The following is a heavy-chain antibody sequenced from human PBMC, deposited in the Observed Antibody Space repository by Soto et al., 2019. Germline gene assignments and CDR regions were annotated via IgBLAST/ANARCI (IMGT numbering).Heavy chain of an antibody. V-gene: IGHV3-7*01. Sequence: PGGSLRLSCAASEFTFDKYYMTWVRQAPGKGPEWVANIKPDGSVQYYVDSVKGRFTISRDNANNSLYLQMNSLRAEDTAVYFCARGNWNYYYGFDVWGQGTTVTVSS. J-gene: IGHJ6*02. D-gene: IGHD1-20*01. CDR1: EFTFDKYY. CDR3: ARGNWNYYYGFDV. CDR2: IKPDGSVQ.